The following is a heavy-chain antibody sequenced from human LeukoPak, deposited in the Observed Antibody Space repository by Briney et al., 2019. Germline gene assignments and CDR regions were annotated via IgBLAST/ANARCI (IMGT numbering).Heavy chain of an antibody. Sequence: RASVKVSCKASGYTFTSYGISWVRQAPGQGLEWMGWISAYNGNTNYAQKLQGRVTMTTDTSTSTAYMELRSLRSDDTAVYYCARDTGRFLEWLWRDYYGMDVWGQGTTVTVSS. J-gene: IGHJ6*02. CDR3: ARDTGRFLEWLWRDYYGMDV. V-gene: IGHV1-18*01. CDR1: GYTFTSYG. D-gene: IGHD3-3*01. CDR2: ISAYNGNT.